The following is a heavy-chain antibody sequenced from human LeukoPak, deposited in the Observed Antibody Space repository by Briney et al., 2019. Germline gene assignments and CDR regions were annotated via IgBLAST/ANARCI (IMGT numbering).Heavy chain of an antibody. Sequence: EASVKVSCKGSGFTFTNYDINWVRQATGQGLEWMGWMNPINGNTGYAQKFQGRVTMTRDTSISTAYMELRSLTSEDTAVYYCVRDGEGVAISVNYWFDPWGQGTLVTVSS. V-gene: IGHV1-8*01. CDR3: VRDGEGVAISVNYWFDP. D-gene: IGHD3-10*01. CDR2: MNPINGNT. J-gene: IGHJ5*02. CDR1: GFTFTNYD.